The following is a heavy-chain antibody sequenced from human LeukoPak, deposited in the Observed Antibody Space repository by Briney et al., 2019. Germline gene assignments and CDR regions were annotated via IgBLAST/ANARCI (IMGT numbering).Heavy chain of an antibody. Sequence: GRSLRLSCAASGFTFSSYGMHWVRQAPGKGLEWVSYISSSSSTIYYADSVKGRFTISRDNAKNSLYLQMNSLRAEDTAVYYCARDLMDVWGQGTTVTVSS. CDR2: ISSSSSTI. CDR3: ARDLMDV. J-gene: IGHJ6*02. V-gene: IGHV3-48*04. CDR1: GFTFSSYG.